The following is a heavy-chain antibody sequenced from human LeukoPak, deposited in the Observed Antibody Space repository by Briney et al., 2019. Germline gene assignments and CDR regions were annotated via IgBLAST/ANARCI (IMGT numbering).Heavy chain of an antibody. D-gene: IGHD1-26*01. CDR2: INPNSGGT. CDR3: ARDPVGGSPTGY. V-gene: IGHV1-2*02. J-gene: IGHJ4*02. CDR1: GYTFTGYY. Sequence: GASVKVSCKASGYTFTGYYMHWARQAPGQGLEWMGWINPNSGGTNYAQKFQGRVTMTRDTSISTAYMELSRLRSDDTAVYYCARDPVGGSPTGYWGQGTLVTVSS.